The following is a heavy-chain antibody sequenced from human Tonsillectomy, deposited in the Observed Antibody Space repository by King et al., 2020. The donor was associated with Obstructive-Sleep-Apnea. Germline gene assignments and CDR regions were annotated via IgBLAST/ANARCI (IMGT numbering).Heavy chain of an antibody. J-gene: IGHJ4*02. CDR3: AREEDYYDSSGYYYYFDY. CDR2: ISYDGRNK. CDR1: GFTFSSFA. V-gene: IGHV3-30*04. D-gene: IGHD3-22*01. Sequence: VQLVESGGGVVQPGRSLRLSCAASGFTFSSFAMHWVRQAPGKGLEWVAVISYDGRNKYYADSVKGRFTISRDNSKNTLYLQMNSLRAEDTAVYYCAREEDYYDSSGYYYYFDYWGQGTLVTVSS.